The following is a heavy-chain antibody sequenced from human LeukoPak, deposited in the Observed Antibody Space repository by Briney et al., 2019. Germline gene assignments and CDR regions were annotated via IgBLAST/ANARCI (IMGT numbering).Heavy chain of an antibody. CDR2: AYYNGNT. Sequence: SETLSLTCTVSGGSISSYHWSWIRQPPGKGLDWIGYAYYNGNTNYNPSLNSRVTITVDTSNNQFSLRLTSVTTADTAVYYCARGHPPNLDVWGQGTTVTVSS. J-gene: IGHJ6*02. V-gene: IGHV4-59*01. CDR1: GGSISSYH. CDR3: ARGHPPNLDV.